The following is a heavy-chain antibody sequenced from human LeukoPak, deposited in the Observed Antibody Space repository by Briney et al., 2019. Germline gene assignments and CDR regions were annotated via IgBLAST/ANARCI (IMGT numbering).Heavy chain of an antibody. CDR3: ARDVWFGELYHWFDP. Sequence: SETLSLTCTVSGYSISSGYYWGWIRQPPGKRVEWIGSIYHSGSTYYNPSLKSRVTISVGTSKNQFSLKLSSVTAADTAVYYCARDVWFGELYHWFDPWGQGTLVTVSS. CDR2: IYHSGST. V-gene: IGHV4-38-2*02. CDR1: GYSISSGYY. D-gene: IGHD3-10*01. J-gene: IGHJ5*02.